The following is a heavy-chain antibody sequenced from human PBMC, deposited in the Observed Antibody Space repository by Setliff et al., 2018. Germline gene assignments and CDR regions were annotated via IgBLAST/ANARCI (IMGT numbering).Heavy chain of an antibody. CDR2: ISGSGGST. CDR3: AKDLRVYGASTWYFDY. J-gene: IGHJ4*02. Sequence: PGGSLRLSCAASGFTFSSYAMSWVRQAPGRGLEWVSAISGSGGSTYYADSVKGRFTISRDNSKNTLYLQMNSLRAEDTAVYYCAKDLRVYGASTWYFDYWGQGTLVTVSS. D-gene: IGHD4-17*01. CDR1: GFTFSSYA. V-gene: IGHV3-23*01.